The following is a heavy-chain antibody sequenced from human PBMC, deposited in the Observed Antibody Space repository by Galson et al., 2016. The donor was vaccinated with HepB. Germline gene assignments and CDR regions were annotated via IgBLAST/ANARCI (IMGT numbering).Heavy chain of an antibody. J-gene: IGHJ3*02. CDR1: GFTVSYNF. CDR3: AQPHSSAYRNAFDI. Sequence: SLRLSCAASGFTVSYNFMSWVRQAPGKGLEWVSVIHGGVTTSYYADSVEGRFTISRDTSKNTLYLQMSSLRAEDTAVYYCAQPHSSAYRNAFDIWGQGTMVTVSS. CDR2: IHGGVTT. V-gene: IGHV3-66*02. D-gene: IGHD3-22*01.